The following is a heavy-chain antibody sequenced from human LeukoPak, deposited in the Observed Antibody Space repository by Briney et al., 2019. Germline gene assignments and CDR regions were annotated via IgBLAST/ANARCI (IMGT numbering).Heavy chain of an antibody. CDR3: ARDRAAIFDY. J-gene: IGHJ4*02. V-gene: IGHV3-33*01. Sequence: GGSLRLSCAASGFTFSSYGMPWVRQAPGKGLEWVAIIWYDGSNKYYADSVKGRFTFSRDNSKNTLYLQMNSLRAEDAAVYYCARDRAAIFDYWGQGTLVTVSS. CDR2: IWYDGSNK. CDR1: GFTFSSYG. D-gene: IGHD6-13*01.